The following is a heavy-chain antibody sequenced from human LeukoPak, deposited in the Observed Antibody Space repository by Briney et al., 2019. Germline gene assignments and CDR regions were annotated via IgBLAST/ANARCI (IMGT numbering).Heavy chain of an antibody. Sequence: ASVKVSCKASGYTFTGYYMHWVRQAPGQGLEWMGLINPNSGGTNYAQKFQGRVTMTRDTSISTAYMELSRLRSDDTAVYYCARGRAPIVVVPAALTYWGQGTLVTVSS. D-gene: IGHD2-2*01. CDR1: GYTFTGYY. V-gene: IGHV1-2*02. J-gene: IGHJ4*02. CDR2: INPNSGGT. CDR3: ARGRAPIVVVPAALTY.